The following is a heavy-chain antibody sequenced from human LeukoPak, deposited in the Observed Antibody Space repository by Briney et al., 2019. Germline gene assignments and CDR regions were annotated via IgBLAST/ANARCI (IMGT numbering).Heavy chain of an antibody. CDR1: GGSISGYF. CDR2: IYYTGTT. Sequence: KPSETLSLTCTVSGGSISGYFWNWIRQPPGKGLESIGYIYYTGTTNYNPSLKSRVTISLDTSKNQFSLKLTSVTAADTAVYYCARSAGGFLEWLLGYNWFGPWGQGTLVTVSS. D-gene: IGHD3-3*01. V-gene: IGHV4-59*01. CDR3: ARSAGGFLEWLLGYNWFGP. J-gene: IGHJ5*02.